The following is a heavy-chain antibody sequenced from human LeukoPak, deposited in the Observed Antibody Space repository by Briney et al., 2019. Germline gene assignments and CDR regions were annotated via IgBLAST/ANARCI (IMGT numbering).Heavy chain of an antibody. Sequence: GGSLRLSCAASGFTFSTYGMHWVRQAPGKGLEWVAVIWYDGSNKYYADSVKGRFTISRDNSKNTLYLQMNSLRAEDTAVYYCARSSYSSSSSVWGQGTMVTVSS. V-gene: IGHV3-33*01. J-gene: IGHJ3*01. CDR1: GFTFSTYG. CDR3: ARSSYSSSSSV. D-gene: IGHD6-6*01. CDR2: IWYDGSNK.